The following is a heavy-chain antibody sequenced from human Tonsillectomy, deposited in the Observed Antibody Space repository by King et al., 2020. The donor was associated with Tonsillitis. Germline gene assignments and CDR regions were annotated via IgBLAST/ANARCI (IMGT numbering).Heavy chain of an antibody. V-gene: IGHV3-7*04. CDR1: GFTYSASW. J-gene: IGHJ4*02. CDR3: ARDQGYSSFDF. Sequence: QLVQSGGGLVQPGGNLRLSCVASGFTYSASWMTWVRQAPGKGLEWVATTKPDGSENWYVDSVKGRVTISRDNAKNSLYLQMNSLRAEDTAVYYCARDQGYSSFDFWGQGTLVTVSS. D-gene: IGHD2-21*01. CDR2: TKPDGSEN.